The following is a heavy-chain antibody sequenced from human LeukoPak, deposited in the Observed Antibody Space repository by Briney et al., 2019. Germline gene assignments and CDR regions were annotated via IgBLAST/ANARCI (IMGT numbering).Heavy chain of an antibody. CDR1: GFTFNTFA. CDR2: ISGGGVTT. CDR3: ARAITGDSYYFDS. D-gene: IGHD7-27*01. V-gene: IGHV3-23*01. J-gene: IGHJ4*02. Sequence: PGGSLRLSCAASGFTFNTFAMTWVRQAPGKGLEWVSAISGGGVTTFYADSVKGRFIISRDNSKNTLYLQMNSLRAEDTAVYYCARAITGDSYYFDSWGQGTLLTVSS.